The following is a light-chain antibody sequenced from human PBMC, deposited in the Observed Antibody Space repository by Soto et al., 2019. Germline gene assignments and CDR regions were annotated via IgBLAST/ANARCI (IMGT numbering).Light chain of an antibody. Sequence: SYELTQPPSVSVSPGQTASITCSGDKLGGKYVCWYQQKPGQSPVLVIYQDNKRPSGIPERFSASNSGNTATLTIAGTQAMDEADYYCQAWDSSTPYVFGTGTKLTVL. V-gene: IGLV3-1*01. CDR1: KLGGKY. CDR3: QAWDSSTPYV. CDR2: QDN. J-gene: IGLJ1*01.